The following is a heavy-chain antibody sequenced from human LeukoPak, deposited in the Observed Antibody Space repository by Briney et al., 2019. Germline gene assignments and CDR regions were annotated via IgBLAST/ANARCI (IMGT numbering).Heavy chain of an antibody. J-gene: IGHJ4*02. CDR1: GFTFSNYA. CDR3: AKDRGGGFDY. CDR2: ISDSGDST. D-gene: IGHD3-10*01. Sequence: GGSLRLSCAASGFTFSNYAMSRVRQAPGKGLEWVSAISDSGDSTYHADSVKGRFTISRDNSKNTLYLQMSSLRAEDTAVYYCAKDRGGGFDYWGQGTLVTVSS. V-gene: IGHV3-23*01.